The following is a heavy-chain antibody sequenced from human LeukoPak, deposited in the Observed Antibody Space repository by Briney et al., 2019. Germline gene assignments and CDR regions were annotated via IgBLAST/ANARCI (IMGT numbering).Heavy chain of an antibody. CDR3: ARRGRLSYYIDY. J-gene: IGHJ4*02. CDR2: ICTSGSTT. CDR1: GFTFSDYE. D-gene: IGHD1-1*01. Sequence: GGSLRLSCAASGFTFSDYEMNWVRQAPGKGLDGVSYICTSGSTTYYADSVKGRFTISRDNAKNSLSLHMSGLRAEDTAVYYCARRGRLSYYIDYWGQGTLVTVSS. V-gene: IGHV3-48*03.